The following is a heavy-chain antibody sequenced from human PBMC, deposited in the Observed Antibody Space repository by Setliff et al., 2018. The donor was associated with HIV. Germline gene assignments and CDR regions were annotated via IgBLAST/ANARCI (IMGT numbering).Heavy chain of an antibody. J-gene: IGHJ6*02. CDR1: GYTFTSYY. Sequence: ASVKVSCKASGYTFTSYYMHWVRQAPGQGLEWMGIINPSGGSTSYAQKFQGRVTITADKSTSTAYMELSSLSSEDTAVYYCAVSGWELRDYYYYYGMDVWGQGTTVTVSS. V-gene: IGHV1-46*01. D-gene: IGHD1-26*01. CDR3: AVSGWELRDYYYYYGMDV. CDR2: INPSGGST.